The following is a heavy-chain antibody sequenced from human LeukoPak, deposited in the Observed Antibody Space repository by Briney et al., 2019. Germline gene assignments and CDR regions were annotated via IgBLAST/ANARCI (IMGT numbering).Heavy chain of an antibody. J-gene: IGHJ4*02. V-gene: IGHV3-48*04. CDR1: GFTFSSYS. CDR2: ISSSGSTI. Sequence: GGSLRLSCAASGFTFSSYSMNWVRQAPGKGLEWISYISSSGSTIYYADSVKGRFTISRDNAKNSLYLQMNSLRAEDAAVYYCARDYGGSWPFDYWGQGTLVTVSS. D-gene: IGHD4-23*01. CDR3: ARDYGGSWPFDY.